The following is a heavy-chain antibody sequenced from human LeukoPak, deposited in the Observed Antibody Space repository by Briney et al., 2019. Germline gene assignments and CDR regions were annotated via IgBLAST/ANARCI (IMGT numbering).Heavy chain of an antibody. CDR3: AREYSSSPWYFDV. CDR2: INPNSGGT. CDR1: GYTFTGYY. Sequence: ASVKASCKASGYTFTGYYMHWVRQAPGQGLEWMGRINPNSGGTNYAQKFQGRVTMTRDTSISTAYMELSRLRSDDTAAYYCAREYSSSPWYFDVWGRGTLVTVSS. D-gene: IGHD6-6*01. J-gene: IGHJ2*01. V-gene: IGHV1-2*06.